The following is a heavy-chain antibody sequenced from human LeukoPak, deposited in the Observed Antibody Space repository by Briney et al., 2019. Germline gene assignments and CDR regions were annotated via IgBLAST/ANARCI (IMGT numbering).Heavy chain of an antibody. CDR2: FDPEDGET. Sequence: ASVKVSCKVSGYTLTELSMHWVRQAPGKGLEWMGGFDPEDGETIYAQKFQGRVTMTEDTSTDTAYMELSSLRSEDTAVYYCATNIAAAGSYYFDYWGQGTQVTVSS. CDR1: GYTLTELS. J-gene: IGHJ4*02. D-gene: IGHD6-13*01. CDR3: ATNIAAAGSYYFDY. V-gene: IGHV1-24*01.